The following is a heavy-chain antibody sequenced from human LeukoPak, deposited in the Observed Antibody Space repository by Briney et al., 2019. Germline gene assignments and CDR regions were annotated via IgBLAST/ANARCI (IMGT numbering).Heavy chain of an antibody. J-gene: IGHJ4*02. CDR2: IRSKAYGGTT. CDR3: TRDMGDFWSGYPDDY. Sequence: GGSLRLSCAASGFTFSSNWMSWVRQAPGKGLEWVGFIRSKAYGGTTKYAASVKGRFTISRDDSKSIAYLQMNSLKTEDTAVYYCTRDMGDFWSGYPDDYWGQGTLVTVSS. D-gene: IGHD3-3*01. V-gene: IGHV3-49*04. CDR1: GFTFSSNW.